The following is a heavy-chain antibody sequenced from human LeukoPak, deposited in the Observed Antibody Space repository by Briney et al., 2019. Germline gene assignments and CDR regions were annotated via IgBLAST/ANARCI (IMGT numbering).Heavy chain of an antibody. CDR2: ISYDGSNK. D-gene: IGHD2-15*01. J-gene: IGHJ6*04. CDR1: GFTFSGYG. CDR3: AKDIPVGYCSGGSCPEYYYGMDV. Sequence: PGRSLRLSCAASGFTFSGYGMHWVRQAPGKGLEWVAVISYDGSNKYYADSVKGRFTISRDNSKNTLYLQMNSLRAEDTAVYYCAKDIPVGYCSGGSCPEYYYGMDVWGKGTTVTVSS. V-gene: IGHV3-30*18.